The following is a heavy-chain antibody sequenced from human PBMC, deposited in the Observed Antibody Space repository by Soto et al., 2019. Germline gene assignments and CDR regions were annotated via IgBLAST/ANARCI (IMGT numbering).Heavy chain of an antibody. D-gene: IGHD1-1*01. Sequence: EVQLVESGGDLVKPGGSLRISCTASGFTFTNAWMTWFRQVPGKGLELVGRIKSNADGGTTDYPAPVKGRFTISRDESRNTVYLQMNSLKTDDSSVYYWATDLGRRYSVWFGYWGQRTLVTVSS. J-gene: IGHJ4*02. V-gene: IGHV3-15*01. CDR3: ATDLGRRYSVWFGY. CDR2: IKSNADGGTT. CDR1: GFTFTNAW.